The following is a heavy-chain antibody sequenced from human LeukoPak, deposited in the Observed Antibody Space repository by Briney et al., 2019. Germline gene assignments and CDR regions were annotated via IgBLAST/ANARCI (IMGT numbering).Heavy chain of an antibody. CDR2: ISGSGGST. Sequence: GGSLRLSCAASGFTFSSYAMSWVRQAPGKGLEWVSAISGSGGSTYYADSVKGRFTISRDNSKNTLYLQMNSLRAEDTAVYYCAKDRGVDSSSWDNWFDPWGQGTLVTVSS. J-gene: IGHJ5*02. CDR1: GFTFSSYA. CDR3: AKDRGVDSSSWDNWFDP. V-gene: IGHV3-23*01. D-gene: IGHD6-13*01.